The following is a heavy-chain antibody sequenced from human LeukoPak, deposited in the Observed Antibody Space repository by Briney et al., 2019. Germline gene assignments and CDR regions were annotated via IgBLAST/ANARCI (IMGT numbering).Heavy chain of an antibody. D-gene: IGHD3-22*01. CDR3: ARHSNKYDYDSSGHYRSSDY. CDR1: GFTFSFYW. V-gene: IGHV3-7*01. J-gene: IGHJ4*02. Sequence: QSGGSVRLSCAASGFTFSFYWMSWVRQAPGKGLEWVANIKQDGSDKYYVDSVKGRFTISRDNSKNPLYLQMNSLRAEDTAVYFCARHSNKYDYDSSGHYRSSDYWGQGTLVSVS. CDR2: IKQDGSDK.